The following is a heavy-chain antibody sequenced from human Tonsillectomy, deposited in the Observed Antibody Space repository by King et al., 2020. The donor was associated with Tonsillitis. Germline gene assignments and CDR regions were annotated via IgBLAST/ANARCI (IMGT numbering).Heavy chain of an antibody. Sequence: VQLVESGGGLVQPGGSLRLSCAASGFTFRSYSMNWVRQAPGKGLEWISYISSTSSTIYYADSVKGRFTISRDNARNSLHLQMNSLRAEDTAIYYCARDLGDYGDYSLDYWGQGTLVTVSS. V-gene: IGHV3-48*01. CDR1: GFTFRSYS. J-gene: IGHJ4*02. D-gene: IGHD4-17*01. CDR3: ARDLGDYGDYSLDY. CDR2: ISSTSSTI.